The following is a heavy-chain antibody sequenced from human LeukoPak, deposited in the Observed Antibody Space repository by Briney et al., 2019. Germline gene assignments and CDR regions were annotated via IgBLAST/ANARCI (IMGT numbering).Heavy chain of an antibody. CDR3: ARGGSGYDSFYYYGMDV. J-gene: IGHJ6*02. CDR2: IFYSGFT. CDR1: GGSISSSY. V-gene: IGHV4-59*01. Sequence: PSETLSLTCTVSGGSISSSYWSWIRQSPGKGLEWIGYIFYSGFTNYNPSLKSRVTISVDTSKNQFSLKLSSVTAADTAVYYCARGGSGYDSFYYYGMDVWGQGTTVTVSS. D-gene: IGHD5-12*01.